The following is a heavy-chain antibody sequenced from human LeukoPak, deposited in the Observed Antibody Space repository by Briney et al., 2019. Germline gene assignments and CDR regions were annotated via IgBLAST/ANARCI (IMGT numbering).Heavy chain of an antibody. J-gene: IGHJ5*02. CDR1: GGSISNKY. CDR3: ARDTNYYGSGENWFDP. Sequence: PSETLSLTCTVSGGSISNKYWSWIRQPPGKGLEWIGYIYYSGSTNYNPSLKSRVTISVDTSKNQFSLKLSSVTAADTAVYYCARDTNYYGSGENWFDPWGQGTLVTVSS. D-gene: IGHD3-10*01. CDR2: IYYSGST. V-gene: IGHV4-59*01.